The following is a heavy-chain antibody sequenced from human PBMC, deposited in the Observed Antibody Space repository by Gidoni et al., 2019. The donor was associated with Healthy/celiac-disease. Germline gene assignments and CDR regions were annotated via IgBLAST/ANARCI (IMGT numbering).Heavy chain of an antibody. J-gene: IGHJ5*02. D-gene: IGHD4-17*01. Sequence: QVQLVQSGAEVKKPGSSVTVSCKASGGTFSSYAISWVRQAPGQGLEWMGRIIPILGIANYAQKFQGRVTITADKSTSTAYMELSSLRSEDTAVYYCARGLRWSGWFDPWGQGTLVTVSS. CDR2: IIPILGIA. CDR3: ARGLRWSGWFDP. V-gene: IGHV1-69*04. CDR1: GGTFSSYA.